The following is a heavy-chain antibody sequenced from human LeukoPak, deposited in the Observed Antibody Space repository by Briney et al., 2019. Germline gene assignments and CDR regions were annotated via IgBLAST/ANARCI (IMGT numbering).Heavy chain of an antibody. CDR2: INHSGST. D-gene: IGHD3-10*01. V-gene: IGHV4-34*01. CDR1: GGSFSGYY. CDR3: ARVVIWFGELFPYYYYYMDV. J-gene: IGHJ6*03. Sequence: SETLSLTCAVYGGSFSGYYWSWIRQPPGKGLEWIGEINHSGSTNYNPSLKSRFTISVDTSKNQFSLKLSSVTAADTAVYYCARVVIWFGELFPYYYYYMDVWGKGTTVTVSS.